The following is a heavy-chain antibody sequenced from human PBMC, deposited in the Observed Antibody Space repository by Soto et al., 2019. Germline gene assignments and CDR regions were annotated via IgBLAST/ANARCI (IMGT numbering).Heavy chain of an antibody. D-gene: IGHD5-18*01. CDR1: GGSISSGGYY. CDR2: IYFSGST. V-gene: IGHV4-31*03. J-gene: IGHJ4*02. Sequence: SETLSLTCTVSGGSISSGGYYWSWIRQHPGKRMEWIGYIYFSGSTYYNPSLNSRVTISVDTSKNQFSLKLSSVTAADTAVYYCARSPHIQLWSYPSDYWGQG. CDR3: ARSPHIQLWSYPSDY.